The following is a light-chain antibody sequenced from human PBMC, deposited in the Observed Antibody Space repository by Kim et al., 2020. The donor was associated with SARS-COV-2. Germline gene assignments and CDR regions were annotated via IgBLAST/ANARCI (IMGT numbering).Light chain of an antibody. CDR3: QTWDTTTAQV. J-gene: IGLJ2*01. Sequence: SYELTQPPSVSVSPGQTASITCSGDALGNKYACWYQQKPGQSPILVIYQDTERPSGIPERFSGSNSGNTATLTISETQAMDEADYYCQTWDTTTAQVFGGGTQLTVL. V-gene: IGLV3-1*01. CDR2: QDT. CDR1: ALGNKY.